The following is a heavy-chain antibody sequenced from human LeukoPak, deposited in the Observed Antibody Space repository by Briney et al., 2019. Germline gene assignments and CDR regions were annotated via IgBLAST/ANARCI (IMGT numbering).Heavy chain of an antibody. CDR1: GFTFSRFG. D-gene: IGHD5-12*01. J-gene: IGHJ4*02. CDR3: AKLMSNSGYDLTDGY. V-gene: IGHV3-33*06. CDR2: IWYDGSDQ. Sequence: PGRSLRLSCAASGFTFSRFGMHWVRQAPGKGLEWVAVIWYDGSDQRYADSVKGRFTVSRDNSKNTLYLQMNSLRAEDTAVYYCAKLMSNSGYDLTDGYWGQGTLVTVSS.